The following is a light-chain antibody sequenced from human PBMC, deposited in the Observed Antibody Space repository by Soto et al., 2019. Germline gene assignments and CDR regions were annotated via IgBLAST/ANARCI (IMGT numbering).Light chain of an antibody. V-gene: IGLV2-8*01. CDR2: EVT. Sequence: QSVLTQPPSASGSPGQSVTISCTGTSSDVGNYNYVSWYQQHTGKAPKLLIYEVTKQPSGVPDRFSGSKSGNTASLTVFGLQAEDEADYYCSSYAGIRVVFGTGTKLTVL. CDR1: SSDVGNYNY. J-gene: IGLJ1*01. CDR3: SSYAGIRVV.